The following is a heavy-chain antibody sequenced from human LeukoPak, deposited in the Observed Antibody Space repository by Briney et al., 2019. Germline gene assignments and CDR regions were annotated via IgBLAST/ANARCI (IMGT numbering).Heavy chain of an antibody. CDR2: INHSGSS. D-gene: IGHD5-18*01. CDR1: GGSFSGYY. Sequence: SETLSLTCAVYGGSFSGYYWSWIRQPPGKGLEWIGEINHSGSSNYNPSLKSRVTISVDTSKNQFSLKLSSVTAADTAVYYCARGPHPITAMAKSYYYYGMDVWGQGTTVTVSS. J-gene: IGHJ6*02. CDR3: ARGPHPITAMAKSYYYYGMDV. V-gene: IGHV4-34*01.